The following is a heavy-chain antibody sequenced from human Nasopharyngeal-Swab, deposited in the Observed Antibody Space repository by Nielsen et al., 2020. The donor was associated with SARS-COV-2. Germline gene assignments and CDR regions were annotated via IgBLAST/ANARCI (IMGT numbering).Heavy chain of an antibody. CDR3: ARDGVTIFGVVGYYYYMDV. Sequence: GESLKISCAASGFSFSTYWMTWVRQAPGKGLEWVANIKQDGSEKYYVDSVKGRFTVSRDNPKNLLYLQVNSLRAEDTAVYYCARDGVTIFGVVGYYYYMDVWGKGTTVTVSS. J-gene: IGHJ6*03. CDR2: IKQDGSEK. V-gene: IGHV3-7*03. D-gene: IGHD3-3*01. CDR1: GFSFSTYW.